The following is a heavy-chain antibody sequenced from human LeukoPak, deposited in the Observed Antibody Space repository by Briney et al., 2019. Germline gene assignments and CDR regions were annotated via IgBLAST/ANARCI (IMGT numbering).Heavy chain of an antibody. CDR2: IKPDGTEK. CDR3: ARGRRPSGTFYVDS. CDR1: GFTVSSNY. Sequence: GGSLRLSCAASGFTVSSNYMSWVRQAPGKGLEWVANIKPDGTEKYYVDSVKGRFTVSRDNAKNSLYLQMNSLRAEDTAVYYCARGRRPSGTFYVDSWGQGTLVPVSS. V-gene: IGHV3-7*05. J-gene: IGHJ4*02. D-gene: IGHD2/OR15-2a*01.